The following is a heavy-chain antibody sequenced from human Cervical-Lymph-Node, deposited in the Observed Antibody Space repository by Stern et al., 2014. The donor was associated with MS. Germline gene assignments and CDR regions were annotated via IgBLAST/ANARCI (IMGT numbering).Heavy chain of an antibody. J-gene: IGHJ6*02. CDR2: IYWDDDK. Sequence: QITLKESGPTLVKPTQTLTLTCTFSGFSLSTSGVGVGWIRQPPGKALEWLALIYWDDDKRYSPSLKNRLTITKDTSKNQVVLTMTHMESVDTATYYCARSSGMRYNYYGMDVWGQGTTVTVSS. CDR3: ARSSGMRYNYYGMDV. CDR1: GFSLSTSGVG. V-gene: IGHV2-5*02. D-gene: IGHD1-26*01.